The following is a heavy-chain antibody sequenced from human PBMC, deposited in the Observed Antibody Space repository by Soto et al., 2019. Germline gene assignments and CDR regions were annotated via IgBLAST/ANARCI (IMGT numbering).Heavy chain of an antibody. Sequence: QVLLVQSGAEVKKPGSSVKVSCTASGGTFSSYTISWVRQAPGQGPEWMGRFIPMVAMSDYARRFQGRVTITADTSTSTVYRQLHSLRSEDTAVYYCATNYGSGSTHLDHWGQGTLVTVSS. D-gene: IGHD3-10*01. J-gene: IGHJ4*02. CDR1: GGTFSSYT. V-gene: IGHV1-69*02. CDR2: FIPMVAMS. CDR3: ATNYGSGSTHLDH.